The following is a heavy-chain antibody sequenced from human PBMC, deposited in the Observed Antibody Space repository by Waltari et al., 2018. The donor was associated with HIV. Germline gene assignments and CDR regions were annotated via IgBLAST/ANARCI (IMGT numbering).Heavy chain of an antibody. CDR2: INPNSGGT. CDR1: GYTFTGYY. CDR3: ATPSYDSSGYYSAGSEFDY. Sequence: QVQLVQSGAEVKKPGASVTVSCQASGYTFTGYYIHWVRQAPGQGLEWMGWINPNSGGTNYAQNFQGRVTMTRDTSISTAYMELSRLRSDDTAVYYCATPSYDSSGYYSAGSEFDYWGQGTLVTVSS. D-gene: IGHD3-22*01. V-gene: IGHV1-2*02. J-gene: IGHJ4*02.